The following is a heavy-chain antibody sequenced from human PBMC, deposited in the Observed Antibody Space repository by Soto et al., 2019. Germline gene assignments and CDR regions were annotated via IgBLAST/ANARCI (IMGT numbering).Heavy chain of an antibody. CDR2: IWYDGSNK. CDR3: ARGTISRGNYYYGMDV. CDR1: GFTFSSYG. D-gene: IGHD3-9*01. V-gene: IGHV3-33*01. J-gene: IGHJ6*02. Sequence: QVQLVESGGGVVQPGRSLRLSCAESGFTFSSYGMHWVRQAPGKGLEWVAVIWYDGSNKYYADSVKGRFTISRDNSKNTLYLQMNSLRAEDTAVYYCARGTISRGNYYYGMDVWGQVTTVTVSS.